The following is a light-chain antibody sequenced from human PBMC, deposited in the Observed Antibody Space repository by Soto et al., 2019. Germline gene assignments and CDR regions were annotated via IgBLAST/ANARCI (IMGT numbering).Light chain of an antibody. J-gene: IGKJ1*01. CDR3: QQYNNWPPWT. V-gene: IGKV3-15*01. CDR2: GAS. CDR1: QSVSSN. Sequence: EIEMTQSPSTLSVSPGERATLSCRASQSVSSNLAWYQQKPGQAPRLLIYGASTRDTGIPARFSGSGSGTEFTIPISSLQSEDFSVYYCQQYNNWPPWTFGQGTKVEIK.